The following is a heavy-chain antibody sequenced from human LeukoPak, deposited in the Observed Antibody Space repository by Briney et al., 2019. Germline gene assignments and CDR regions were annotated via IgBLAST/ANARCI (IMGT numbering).Heavy chain of an antibody. Sequence: SETLSLTCAVSGGSLSGYYWTWIRQPPGKGLEWIGSIYYSGSTYYNPSLKSRVTISVDTPKNQFSLKLSSVTAADTAVYYCASITMVRGVQTTPFDYWGQGTLVTVSS. CDR2: IYYSGST. V-gene: IGHV4-39*01. J-gene: IGHJ4*02. CDR1: GGSLSGYY. D-gene: IGHD3-10*01. CDR3: ASITMVRGVQTTPFDY.